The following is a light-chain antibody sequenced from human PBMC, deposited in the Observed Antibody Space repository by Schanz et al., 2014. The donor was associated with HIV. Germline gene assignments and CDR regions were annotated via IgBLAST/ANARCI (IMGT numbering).Light chain of an antibody. V-gene: IGKV3-11*01. CDR1: QSVSSY. CDR3: QERSNWPT. Sequence: EIVLTQSPATLSLSPGERATLSCRASQSVSSYLAWYQQKPRQAPRLLIYDASNRATGVPARFSGSGSGTEFTLTISSLEPEDSAVYYCQERSNWPTFGGGTKVEIK. CDR2: DAS. J-gene: IGKJ4*01.